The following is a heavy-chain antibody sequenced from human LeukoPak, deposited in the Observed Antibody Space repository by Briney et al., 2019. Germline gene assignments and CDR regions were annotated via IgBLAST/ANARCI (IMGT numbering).Heavy chain of an antibody. J-gene: IGHJ6*03. V-gene: IGHV4-39*01. CDR2: IYYSGST. Sequence: SETLSLTCTVSGGSISSSSYYWGWIRQPPGKGLEWIGSIYYSGSTYYNPSLKSRVTISVDTSKNQFSLKLSSVTAADTAVYYCARKGWYYYYYMDVWGKGTTVTISS. CDR3: ARKGWYYYYYMDV. CDR1: GGSISSSSYY. D-gene: IGHD6-19*01.